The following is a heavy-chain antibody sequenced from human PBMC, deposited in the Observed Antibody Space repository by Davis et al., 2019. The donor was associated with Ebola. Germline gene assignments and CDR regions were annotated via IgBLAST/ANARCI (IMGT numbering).Heavy chain of an antibody. J-gene: IGHJ4*02. CDR1: GGSISSNNYY. V-gene: IGHV4-39*01. D-gene: IGHD1-26*01. CDR3: ARRRLSFEAIDY. Sequence: MPGGSLRLSCTVSGGSISSNNYYWGWTRQPPGKGLEWIGSIYYRGTTYYTPSLKSRVTISVDTSKNQFSLKLSSVSAADTAVYYCARRRLSFEAIDYWGQGTLVTVSS. CDR2: IYYRGTT.